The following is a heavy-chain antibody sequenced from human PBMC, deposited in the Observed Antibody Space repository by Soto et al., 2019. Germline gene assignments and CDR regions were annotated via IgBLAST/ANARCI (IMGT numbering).Heavy chain of an antibody. CDR3: ARVVQGRYFDWLLLEPPFSGMDV. J-gene: IGHJ6*02. CDR1: GFTFSSYA. D-gene: IGHD3-9*01. Sequence: QVQLVESGGGVVQPGRSLRLSCAASGFTFSSYAMHWVRQAPGKGLEWVAVISYDGSNKYYADSVKGRFTISRDNSKNTLYLQMNSLRAEDTAVYYCARVVQGRYFDWLLLEPPFSGMDVWGQGTTVTVSS. V-gene: IGHV3-30-3*01. CDR2: ISYDGSNK.